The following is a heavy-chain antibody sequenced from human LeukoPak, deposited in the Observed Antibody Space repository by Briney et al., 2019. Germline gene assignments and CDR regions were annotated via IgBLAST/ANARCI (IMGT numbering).Heavy chain of an antibody. CDR2: IIPIFGTA. V-gene: IGHV1-69*13. CDR1: GGTFSSYA. D-gene: IGHD2-15*01. CDR3: ARGWVDCSGGSCYNGHFDY. Sequence: ASVKVSCKASGGTFSSYAISWVRQAPGQGLEWMGGIIPIFGTANYAQKFQGRVTITADESTSTAYMELSSLRSEDTAVYYCARGWVDCSGGSCYNGHFDYWGQGTLVTVSS. J-gene: IGHJ4*02.